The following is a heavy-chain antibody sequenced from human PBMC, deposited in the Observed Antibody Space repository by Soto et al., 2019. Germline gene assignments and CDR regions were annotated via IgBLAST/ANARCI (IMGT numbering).Heavy chain of an antibody. J-gene: IGHJ4*02. Sequence: GGSLRLSCASSGFTFSDFGMSWVRQAPGKGLEWVAVISASADATYYAASVKGRFTLSRDNSRNILYLQMNSLTVADTAVYYCAKKLTTYAVDPADYWGQGTQVTVSS. CDR3: AKKLTTYAVDPADY. CDR2: ISASADAT. D-gene: IGHD3-3*01. CDR1: GFTFSDFG. V-gene: IGHV3-23*01.